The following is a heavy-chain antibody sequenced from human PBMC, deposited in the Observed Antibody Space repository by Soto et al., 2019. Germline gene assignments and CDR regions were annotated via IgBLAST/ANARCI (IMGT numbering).Heavy chain of an antibody. CDR1: GGSISSSNW. CDR2: IYHSGST. J-gene: IGHJ4*02. Sequence: QVQLQESGPGLVKPSGTLSLTCAVSGGSISSSNWWSWVRQPPGKGLEWSGEIYHSGSTNYNPSLNSRXXIXVXXSKNQFSLKLSSVTAADAAVYYCARGGAAAGSFDYWGQGSLVTVSS. CDR3: ARGGAAAGSFDY. D-gene: IGHD6-13*01. V-gene: IGHV4-4*02.